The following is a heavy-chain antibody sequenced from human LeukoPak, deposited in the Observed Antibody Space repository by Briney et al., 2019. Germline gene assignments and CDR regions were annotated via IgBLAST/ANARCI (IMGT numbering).Heavy chain of an antibody. J-gene: IGHJ3*02. V-gene: IGHV4-39*07. Sequence: SETLSLTCTVSGGSISSSSYYWGWIRQPPGKGLEWIGSIYYSGSTYYNPSLKSRVTISVDKSKNQFSLKLSSVTAADTAVYYCARDSVREPTRAFDIWGQGTMVTVSS. CDR2: IYYSGST. CDR3: ARDSVREPTRAFDI. CDR1: GGSISSSSYY. D-gene: IGHD3-10*01.